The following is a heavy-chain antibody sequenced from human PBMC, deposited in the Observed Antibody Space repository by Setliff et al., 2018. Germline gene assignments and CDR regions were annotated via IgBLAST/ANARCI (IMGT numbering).Heavy chain of an antibody. D-gene: IGHD3-16*01. CDR3: ARDGGEY. CDR1: GFTFSRYW. CDR2: IKEDGSEK. V-gene: IGHV3-7*01. J-gene: IGHJ4*02. Sequence: GESLKISCAASGFTFSRYWMSWVRQAPGKGLEWVANIKEDGSEKHYVDSVKGRLTISRDNAKNSLYLQMNSLRAEDTAVYYCARDGGEYWGQGTLVTVSS.